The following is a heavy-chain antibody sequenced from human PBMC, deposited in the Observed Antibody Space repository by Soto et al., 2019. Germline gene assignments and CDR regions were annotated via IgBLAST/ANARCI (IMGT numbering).Heavy chain of an antibody. CDR1: GGTFSSYA. D-gene: IGHD4-17*01. Sequence: QVQLVQSGAEVKKPGSSVKVSCKASGGTFSSYAISWVRQAPGQGLEWMGGIIPIFGTANYAQKFQGRVTITADESTSTAYMELSSLRSEDTAVYYCAREGGGDYGGNSDYFDYWGQGTLVTVSS. CDR3: AREGGGDYGGNSDYFDY. J-gene: IGHJ4*02. V-gene: IGHV1-69*01. CDR2: IIPIFGTA.